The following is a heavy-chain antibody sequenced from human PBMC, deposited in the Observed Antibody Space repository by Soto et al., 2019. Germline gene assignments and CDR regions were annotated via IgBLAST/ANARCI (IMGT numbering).Heavy chain of an antibody. D-gene: IGHD2-2*01. CDR1: GGTFSSYA. CDR2: IIPIFGTA. Sequence: QVQLVQSGAEVKKPGSSVKVSCKASGGTFSSYAISWVRQAPGQGLEWMGGIIPIFGTANYAQKFQGRVTITADESTSTAYMELSSLRSEETAVYYCARGRDVVVVPAGTYYYYYYGMDVWVQGTTVTVSS. CDR3: ARGRDVVVVPAGTYYYYYYGMDV. V-gene: IGHV1-69*01. J-gene: IGHJ6*02.